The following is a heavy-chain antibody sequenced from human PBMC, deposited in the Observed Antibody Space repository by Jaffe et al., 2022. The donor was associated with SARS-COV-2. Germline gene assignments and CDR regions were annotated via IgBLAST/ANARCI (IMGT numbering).Heavy chain of an antibody. CDR1: GFTFSSYA. Sequence: QVQLVESGGGVVQPGRSLRLSCAASGFTFSSYAMHWVRQAPGKGLEWVAVISYDGSNKYYADSVKGRFTISRDNSKNTLYLQMNSLRAEDTAVYYCARTGTTVTTMDYWGQGTLVTVSS. J-gene: IGHJ4*02. D-gene: IGHD4-17*01. CDR2: ISYDGSNK. CDR3: ARTGTTVTTMDY. V-gene: IGHV3-30-3*01.